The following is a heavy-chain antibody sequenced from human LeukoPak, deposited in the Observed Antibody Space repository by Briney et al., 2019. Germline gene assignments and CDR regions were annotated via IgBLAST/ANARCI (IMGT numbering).Heavy chain of an antibody. CDR1: GGSFSGYY. J-gene: IGHJ5*02. V-gene: IGHV4-34*01. Sequence: SETLSLTCAVYGGSFSGYYWSWIRQPPGKGLEWIGEINHSGSTNYNPSLKSRVTISVDTSKNQFSLKLSSVTAADTAVYYCARDIIGTFNWFNPWGQGTLVTVSS. CDR2: INHSGST. D-gene: IGHD1-14*01. CDR3: ARDIIGTFNWFNP.